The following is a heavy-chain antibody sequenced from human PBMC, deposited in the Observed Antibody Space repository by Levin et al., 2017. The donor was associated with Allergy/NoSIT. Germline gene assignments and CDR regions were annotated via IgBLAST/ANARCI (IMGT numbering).Heavy chain of an antibody. Sequence: GGSLRLSCAASGFTFSSYAMSWVRQAPGKGLDWVSAISGSGGGTYYADSVKGRFTISRDNSKNTLYLQMNSLRAEDTAVYYCAKDGPYSYGFGGYYFDYWGQGTLVTVSS. J-gene: IGHJ4*02. CDR1: GFTFSSYA. D-gene: IGHD5-18*01. CDR2: ISGSGGGT. V-gene: IGHV3-23*01. CDR3: AKDGPYSYGFGGYYFDY.